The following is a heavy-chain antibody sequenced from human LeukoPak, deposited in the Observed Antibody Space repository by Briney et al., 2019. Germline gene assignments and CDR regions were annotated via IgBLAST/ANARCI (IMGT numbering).Heavy chain of an antibody. V-gene: IGHV4-34*01. CDR2: INHSGGT. D-gene: IGHD6-13*01. CDR3: ARGRGARSSRWYNWFVP. Sequence: PSETLSLTCAVYGGSFSAYYWSWIRQPPRKGLGWIGEINHSGGTNYNPCIKSRVTISIDTCKNQLSLEMSSVTAADTAVYYGARGRGARSSRWYNWFVPWGQGTLVTVSS. CDR1: GGSFSAYY. J-gene: IGHJ5*02.